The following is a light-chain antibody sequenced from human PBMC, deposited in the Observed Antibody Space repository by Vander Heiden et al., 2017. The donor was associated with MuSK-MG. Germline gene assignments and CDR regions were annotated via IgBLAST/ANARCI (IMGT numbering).Light chain of an antibody. J-gene: IGKJ5*01. CDR3: QQSYSTPPIT. V-gene: IGKV1-39*01. Sequence: IQMTRSPSSLSASVGDRVTITCRASQSISSYLNWYQQKPGKAPKLLIYAASSLQSGVPSRFSGSGSGTDFTLTISSLQPEDFATYYCQQSYSTPPITFGQGTRLEIK. CDR1: QSISSY. CDR2: AAS.